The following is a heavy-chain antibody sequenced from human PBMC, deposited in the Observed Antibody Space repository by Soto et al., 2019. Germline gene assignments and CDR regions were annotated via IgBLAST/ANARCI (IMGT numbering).Heavy chain of an antibody. CDR1: GYTFTSYA. J-gene: IGHJ5*02. V-gene: IGHV1-3*01. D-gene: IGHD2-15*01. CDR3: ARARGYCSGGSCYSQNNWFDP. Sequence: QFQLVQSGAEVKKPGASVKVSFKASGYTFTSYAMHWVRQAPGQRLEWMGWINAGNGNTKYSQKFQGRVTITRDTTASTAYMELSSLRSEDTAVYYCARARGYCSGGSCYSQNNWFDPWGQGTLVTVSS. CDR2: INAGNGNT.